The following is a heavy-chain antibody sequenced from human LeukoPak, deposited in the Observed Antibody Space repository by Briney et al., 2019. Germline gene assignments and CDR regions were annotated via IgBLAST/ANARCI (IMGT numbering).Heavy chain of an antibody. CDR2: IYPTGNT. V-gene: IGHV4-4*07. J-gene: IGHJ6*03. D-gene: IGHD3-22*01. CDR1: GGAIISYY. Sequence: SETLSLTCIVSGGAIISYYWSWLRQPAGKGPEWIGRIYPTGNTDYNPPLKTRVTMTTDLSKKQFSLRLRSVTAADTAVYYCARLKFYDSTGYSPGYYMDVWGKGTAVTVSS. CDR3: ARLKFYDSTGYSPGYYMDV.